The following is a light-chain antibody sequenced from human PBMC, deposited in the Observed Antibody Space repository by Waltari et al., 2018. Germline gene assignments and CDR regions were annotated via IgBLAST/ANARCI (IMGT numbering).Light chain of an antibody. Sequence: DIVMTQTPLSSPVTLGLPASISSRSSQSLVHDDGHTYLSWLQQRPGQPPRLLIYQISNRFSGVPDRFSGSGAGTDFTLKISRVETEDVGVYYCMQITQFPWTFGQGTKVEIK. V-gene: IGKV2-24*01. J-gene: IGKJ1*01. CDR3: MQITQFPWT. CDR2: QIS. CDR1: QSLVHDDGHTY.